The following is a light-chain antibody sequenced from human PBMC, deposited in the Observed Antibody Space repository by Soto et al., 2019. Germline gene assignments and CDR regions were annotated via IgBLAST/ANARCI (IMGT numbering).Light chain of an antibody. V-gene: IGKV3-11*01. Sequence: EIVLTQSPATLSLSPGERATLSCRASQSVSSYLAWYQQKPGQAPRLLIYDASNRATGIPARFSGSGSGTDFNLPISSLEPEDFAVYYCQQRSNWPPGVFGGGTKVEIK. CDR2: DAS. J-gene: IGKJ4*01. CDR3: QQRSNWPPGV. CDR1: QSVSSY.